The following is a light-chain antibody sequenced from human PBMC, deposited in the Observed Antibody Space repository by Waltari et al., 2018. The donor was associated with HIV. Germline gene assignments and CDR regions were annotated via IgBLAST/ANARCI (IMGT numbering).Light chain of an antibody. V-gene: IGKV1D-12*01. CDR3: QQANNYPIT. J-gene: IGKJ5*01. CDR2: PAS. CDR1: QDISNW. Sequence: DIQMTQSPSSVSASVGDRVTITCRASQDISNWLTWYQQKPGKAPKLLIYPASNLQSGVPSRFMCSGFGTDFTLTISSLQPEDCATYYCQQANNYPITLGQGTRLEIK.